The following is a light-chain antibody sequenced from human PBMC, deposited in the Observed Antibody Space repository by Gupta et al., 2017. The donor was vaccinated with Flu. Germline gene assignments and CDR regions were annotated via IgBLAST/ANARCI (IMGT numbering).Light chain of an antibody. CDR1: QSFSSW. CDR3: QQEDSYPHT. CDR2: EAS. Sequence: PSTLSASVGDRVTITCRASQSFSSWLAWYKQKPGKAPKLLIYEASTVESGVPSRFSGSGSGTEFTLTISSLQPDDFASYYCQQEDSYPHTFGQGTXLEIK. V-gene: IGKV1-5*03. J-gene: IGKJ2*01.